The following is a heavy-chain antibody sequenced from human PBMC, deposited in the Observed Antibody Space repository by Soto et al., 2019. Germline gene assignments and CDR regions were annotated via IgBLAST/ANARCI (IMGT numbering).Heavy chain of an antibody. CDR3: ARVRIVGAIRWFDP. D-gene: IGHD1-26*01. CDR2: IYYSGST. J-gene: IGHJ5*02. Sequence: PSETLSLTCTVSGGSISSYYWSWIRQPPGKGLEWIGYIYYSGSTNYNPSLKSRVTISVDTSKNQFSLKLSSVTAADTAVYYCARVRIVGAIRWFDPWGQGTLVTVAS. CDR1: GGSISSYY. V-gene: IGHV4-59*01.